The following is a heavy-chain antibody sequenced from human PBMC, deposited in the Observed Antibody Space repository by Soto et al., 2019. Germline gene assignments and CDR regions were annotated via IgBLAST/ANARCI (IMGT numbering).Heavy chain of an antibody. CDR3: ARLDLWVVPAATGGYYYYGMDV. D-gene: IGHD2-2*01. J-gene: IGHJ6*02. CDR1: GYSFTSYW. Sequence: RGESLKISCKGSGYSFTSYWISWVRQMPGKGLEWMGRIDPSDSYTNYSPSFQGHVTISADKSISTAYLQWSSLKASDTAMYYCARLDLWVVPAATGGYYYYGMDVWGQGTTVTVSS. CDR2: IDPSDSYT. V-gene: IGHV5-10-1*01.